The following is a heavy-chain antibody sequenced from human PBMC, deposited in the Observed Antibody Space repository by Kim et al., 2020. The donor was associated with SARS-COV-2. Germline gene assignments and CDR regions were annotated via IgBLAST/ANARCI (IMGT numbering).Heavy chain of an antibody. CDR2: IIPIFGTA. Sequence: SVKVSCKASGGTFSSYAISWVRQAPGQGLEWMGGIIPIFGTANYAQKFQGRVTITADESTSTAYMELSSLRSEDTAVYYCARDLYITMVRGSRGISERAYYYGMDVWGQGTTVTVSS. J-gene: IGHJ6*02. V-gene: IGHV1-69*13. D-gene: IGHD3-10*01. CDR3: ARDLYITMVRGSRGISERAYYYGMDV. CDR1: GGTFSSYA.